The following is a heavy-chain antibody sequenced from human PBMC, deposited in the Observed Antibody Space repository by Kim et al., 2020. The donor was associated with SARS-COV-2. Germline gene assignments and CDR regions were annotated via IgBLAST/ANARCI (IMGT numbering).Heavy chain of an antibody. J-gene: IGHJ4*02. Sequence: GGSLRLSCAASGFTFSSYSMNWVRQAPGKGLEWVSSINTSSTYIYYVDSVKGRFTISRDNAKNSLYLKMNSLRAEDTAVYYCARDVRYFDGSGTSYFDYWGQGTLVTVSS. CDR1: GFTFSSYS. CDR3: ARDVRYFDGSGTSYFDY. D-gene: IGHD3-22*01. CDR2: INTSSTYI. V-gene: IGHV3-21*01.